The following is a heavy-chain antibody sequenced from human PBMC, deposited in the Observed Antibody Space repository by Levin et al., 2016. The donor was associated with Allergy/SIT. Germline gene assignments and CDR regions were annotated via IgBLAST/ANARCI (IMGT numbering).Heavy chain of an antibody. J-gene: IGHJ6*03. CDR1: GGSISSYY. V-gene: IGHV4-59*01. CDR3: ARGVGGFWSGYYYYYMDV. D-gene: IGHD3-3*01. Sequence: SETLSLTCTVSGGSISSYYWSWIRQPPGKGPEWIGYIYYSGSTNYNPSLKSRVTISVDTSKNQFSLKLSSVTAADTAVYYCARGVGGFWSGYYYYYMDVWGKGTTVTVSS. CDR2: IYYSGST.